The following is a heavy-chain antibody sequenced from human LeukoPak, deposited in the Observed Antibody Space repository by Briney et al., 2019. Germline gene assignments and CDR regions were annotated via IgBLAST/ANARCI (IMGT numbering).Heavy chain of an antibody. CDR3: AKDPNYYGSGSYPPGY. CDR1: GFTFSSYA. V-gene: IGHV3-23*01. D-gene: IGHD3-10*01. CDR2: ISGSGGST. Sequence: GGSLRLSCAASGFTFSSYAMSWVRQAPGKGLEWVSAISGSGGSTYYADSVKGRFTNSRDNSKNTLYLQMNSLRAEDTAVYYCAKDPNYYGSGSYPPGYWGQGTLVTVSS. J-gene: IGHJ4*02.